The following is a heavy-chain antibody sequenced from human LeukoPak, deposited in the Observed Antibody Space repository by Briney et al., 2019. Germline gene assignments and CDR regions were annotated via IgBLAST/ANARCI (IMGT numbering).Heavy chain of an antibody. Sequence: SETLSLTCAVSGGSISSGGYSWSWIRQPPGKGLEWIGYIYHSGTTYYNPSLKSRVTISVDRSKNQFSLKLSSVTGADTAVYYCARRLYYYDCSGYSYWYFDLWGQGTLVTVSS. CDR3: ARRLYYYDCSGYSYWYFDL. D-gene: IGHD3-22*01. J-gene: IGHJ2*01. CDR2: IYHSGTT. CDR1: GGSISSGGYS. V-gene: IGHV4-30-2*01.